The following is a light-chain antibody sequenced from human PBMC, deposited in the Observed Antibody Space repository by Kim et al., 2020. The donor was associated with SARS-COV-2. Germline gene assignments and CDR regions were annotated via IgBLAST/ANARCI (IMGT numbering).Light chain of an antibody. J-gene: IGLJ2*01. V-gene: IGLV2-23*02. CDR1: SRAVGNYNL. CDR2: EVN. Sequence: QSITISCTGTSRAVGNYNLVSWYQQRPGKAPKLISFEVNQPPSGVSNRFSGSKTGDTASLTISGLQAEDESDYYCCSYADSSTFVVFGGGTQLTVL. CDR3: CSYADSSTFVV.